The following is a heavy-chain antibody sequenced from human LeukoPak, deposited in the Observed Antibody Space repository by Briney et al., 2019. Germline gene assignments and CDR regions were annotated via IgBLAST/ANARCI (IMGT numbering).Heavy chain of an antibody. D-gene: IGHD2-21*02. CDR3: AKDLRRRAIIVVVTAALRYGMDV. J-gene: IGHJ6*02. V-gene: IGHV3-30-3*01. Sequence: GGSLRLSCAASGFTFSSYAMHWVRQAPGKGLEWVAVISYDGSNKYYADSVKGRFTISRDNSKNTLYLQMNSLRAEDTAVYYCAKDLRRRAIIVVVTAALRYGMDVWGQGTTVTVSS. CDR2: ISYDGSNK. CDR1: GFTFSSYA.